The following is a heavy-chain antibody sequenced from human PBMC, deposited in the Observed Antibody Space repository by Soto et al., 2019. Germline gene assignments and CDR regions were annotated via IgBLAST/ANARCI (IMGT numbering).Heavy chain of an antibody. D-gene: IGHD3-22*01. CDR1: GASISTYY. Sequence: SETLSLTCTVSGASISTYYWSWIRQTPGKGLELIGYIYSSGTTDYNPSLKSRVTISVDATNNQFSLRLTSVTAADTAVYYCARAGDSSGYYYVFDYWGPGTQVTVSS. J-gene: IGHJ4*02. CDR2: IYSSGTT. CDR3: ARAGDSSGYYYVFDY. V-gene: IGHV4-59*01.